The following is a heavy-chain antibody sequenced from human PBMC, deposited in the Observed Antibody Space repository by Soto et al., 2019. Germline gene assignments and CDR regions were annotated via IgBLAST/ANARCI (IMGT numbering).Heavy chain of an antibody. Sequence: LRLSCAASGFTFSSYSMNWVRQAPGKGLEWVSSISSSSSYIYYADSVKGRFTISRDNAKNSLYLQMNSLRAEDTAVYYCARIYRFGQLVQSDYWGQGTLVTVSS. V-gene: IGHV3-21*01. CDR3: ARIYRFGQLVQSDY. J-gene: IGHJ4*02. CDR2: ISSSSSYI. D-gene: IGHD6-13*01. CDR1: GFTFSSYS.